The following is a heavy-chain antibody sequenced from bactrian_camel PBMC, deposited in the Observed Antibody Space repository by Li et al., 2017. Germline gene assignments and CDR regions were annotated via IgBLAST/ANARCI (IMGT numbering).Heavy chain of an antibody. Sequence: QLVESGGGLVQPGGSLRLSCAASGFTFSSYSLSWVRQAPGKGLEWVSLITSSGSATYYAESVKGRFTISIDVAKNTLYLQMNRLTTDDTAVYYCAAGLFADFGLGLGTQVTVS. CDR1: GFTFSSYS. J-gene: IGHJ4*01. CDR2: ITSSGSAT. V-gene: IGHV3S40*01. D-gene: IGHD5*01.